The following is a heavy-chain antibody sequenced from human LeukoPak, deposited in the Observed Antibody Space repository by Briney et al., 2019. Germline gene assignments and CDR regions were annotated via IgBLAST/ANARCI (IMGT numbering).Heavy chain of an antibody. CDR2: IATDGRSI. CDR3: ARDKYNWNSPDPFFYYCGLDV. D-gene: IGHD1-1*01. CDR1: GFTFSSFE. Sequence: GATLRHSCAATGFTFSSFEMNWVRQAPGKGLEWVSHIATDGRSIYYADSVKGRFTLSRDDAKNSLYLQMNSLRAEDTAIYYCARDKYNWNSPDPFFYYCGLDVWGQGTTVTVSS. J-gene: IGHJ6*02. V-gene: IGHV3-48*03.